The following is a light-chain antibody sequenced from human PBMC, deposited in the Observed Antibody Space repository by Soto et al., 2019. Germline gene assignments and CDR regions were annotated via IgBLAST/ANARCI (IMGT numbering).Light chain of an antibody. Sequence: QSVLTQPASVSGSPGQSITISCTGSSGDIGDYKYVSWYKQHPGKAPKLMIYDVSNRPSGVSNRFSASKSGNTASLTISGLQAEDEADYYCSPYTSTNFVIFGGGTKLTVL. CDR1: SGDIGDYKY. V-gene: IGLV2-14*01. J-gene: IGLJ2*01. CDR2: DVS. CDR3: SPYTSTNFVI.